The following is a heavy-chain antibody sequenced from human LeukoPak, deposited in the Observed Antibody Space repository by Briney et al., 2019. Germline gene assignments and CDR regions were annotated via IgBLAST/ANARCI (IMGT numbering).Heavy chain of an antibody. D-gene: IGHD2-2*01. CDR1: GFTFGDYA. V-gene: IGHV3-49*03. CDR3: TRDPIIVVVPAALY. Sequence: PGGSLRLSCTTSGFTFGDYAMSWFRQAPGKGLEWVGFIRSKAYGGTTEYAASVKGRFTISRDDSKSIAYLQMNSLKTEDTAVYYCTRDPIIVVVPAALYWGQGTLVTVSS. CDR2: IRSKAYGGTT. J-gene: IGHJ4*02.